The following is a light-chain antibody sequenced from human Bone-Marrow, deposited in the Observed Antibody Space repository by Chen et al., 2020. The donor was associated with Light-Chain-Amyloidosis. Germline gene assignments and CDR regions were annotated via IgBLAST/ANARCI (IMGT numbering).Light chain of an antibody. CDR1: DLPTNY. V-gene: IGLV3-25*03. CDR3: QSADSSGTYEVI. CDR2: RDT. J-gene: IGLJ2*01. Sequence: SYELTQPPSVSVSPGQPARITSSGYDLPTNYAYWYQQKPGQAPVLVIHRDTERPSGISERFSGSSSGTTATLTISGVQAEDEADYHCQSADSSGTYEVIFGGGTKLTVL.